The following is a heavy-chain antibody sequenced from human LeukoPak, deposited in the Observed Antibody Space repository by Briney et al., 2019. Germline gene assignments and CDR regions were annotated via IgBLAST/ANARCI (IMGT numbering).Heavy chain of an antibody. Sequence: SETLSLTCAVYGGSFSGYYWGWIRQPPGKGLEWIGEINHSGSTNYNPSLKSRVTISVDRSKNQFSLKLSSVTAADTAVYYCARTSIAARRANAFDIWGQGTMVTVSS. CDR2: INHSGST. J-gene: IGHJ3*02. CDR1: GGSFSGYY. CDR3: ARTSIAARRANAFDI. V-gene: IGHV4-34*01. D-gene: IGHD6-6*01.